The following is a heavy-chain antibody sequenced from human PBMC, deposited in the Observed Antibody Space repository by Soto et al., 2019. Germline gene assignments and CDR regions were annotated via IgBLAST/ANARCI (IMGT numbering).Heavy chain of an antibody. CDR1: GGSISNGDCY. Sequence: SETLSLTCTVSGGSISNGDCYWIWIRQPPGKGLEWIGYIYYSGSTYYNPSLKSRVTISVDMSKNQFFLKLTSVTAADTAVYYCASVEEISDHYSGADVSCQGIMVTVFS. J-gene: IGHJ6*02. CDR3: ASVEEISDHYSGADV. CDR2: IYYSGST. V-gene: IGHV4-30-4*01.